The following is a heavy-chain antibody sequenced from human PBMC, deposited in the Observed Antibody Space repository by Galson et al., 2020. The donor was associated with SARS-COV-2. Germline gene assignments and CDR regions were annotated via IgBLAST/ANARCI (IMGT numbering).Heavy chain of an antibody. CDR1: GVSISRSSYF. CDR2: ISYSGTT. V-gene: IGHV4-39*07. CDR3: ARVNNWFDS. Sequence: SVTLSRTCTVSGVSISRSSYFWGWTRQPAGKGLEWIATISYSGTTYYNPSLNNRVTLSLDTSKNHFSLNLRSLTAADTAVYYCARVNNWFDSWGQGALVTVSS. J-gene: IGHJ5*01.